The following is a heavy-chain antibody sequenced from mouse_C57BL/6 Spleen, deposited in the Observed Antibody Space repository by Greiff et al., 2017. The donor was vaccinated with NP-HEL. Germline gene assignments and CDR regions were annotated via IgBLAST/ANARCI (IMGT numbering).Heavy chain of an antibody. V-gene: IGHV14-2*01. D-gene: IGHD1-1*01. CDR2: IDPEDGDT. CDR1: GFNIKDYY. Sequence: EVKLMEPGAELVKPGASVKLSCTASGFNIKDYYMHWVKQRTEQGLEWIGRIDPEDGDTKYAPKFQGKATITADTSSNTAYLQLSSLTSEDSAVYYCARDYGSSSSWFAYWGQGTLVTVSA. CDR3: ARDYGSSSSWFAY. J-gene: IGHJ3*01.